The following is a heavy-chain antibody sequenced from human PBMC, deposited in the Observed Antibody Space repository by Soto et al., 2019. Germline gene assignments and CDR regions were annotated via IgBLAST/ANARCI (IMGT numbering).Heavy chain of an antibody. CDR1: GFTFTSSA. J-gene: IGHJ6*02. Sequence: SVKVSCKASGFTFTSSAVQWVRQARGQRLEWIGWIVVGSGNTNYAQKSQERVTITRDMSTSTAYMEPSSLRSEDTAVYYCAAEGIQLWLKTYYYYGMDVWGQGTTVTVSS. CDR2: IVVGSGNT. CDR3: AAEGIQLWLKTYYYYGMDV. D-gene: IGHD5-18*01. V-gene: IGHV1-58*01.